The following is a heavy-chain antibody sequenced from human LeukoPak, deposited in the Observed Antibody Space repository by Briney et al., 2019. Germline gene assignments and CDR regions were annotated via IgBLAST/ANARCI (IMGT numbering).Heavy chain of an antibody. CDR1: GYNFTSYW. Sequence: GESLKISCKASGYNFTSYWIGWVRQMPGKGLEWMGIIYPGDSDTRYSPSFQGQVTISADKSVSTAYLQWSSLKASDSAIYYCATRSDGYSQFDSWGQGTLVTVSS. D-gene: IGHD5-24*01. V-gene: IGHV5-51*01. CDR3: ATRSDGYSQFDS. J-gene: IGHJ4*02. CDR2: IYPGDSDT.